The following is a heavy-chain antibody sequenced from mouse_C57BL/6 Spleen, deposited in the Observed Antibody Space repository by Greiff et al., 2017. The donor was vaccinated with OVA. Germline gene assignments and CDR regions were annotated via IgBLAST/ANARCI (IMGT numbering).Heavy chain of an antibody. CDR2: IDPETGGT. Sequence: VKLMESGAELVRPGASVTLSCKASGYTFTDYEMHWVKQTPVHGLEWIGAIDPETGGTAYNQKFKGKAILTADKSSSTAYMELRSLTSEDSAVYYCTRRHPGAMDYWGQGTSVTVSS. V-gene: IGHV1-15*01. D-gene: IGHD6-1*01. J-gene: IGHJ4*01. CDR3: TRRHPGAMDY. CDR1: GYTFTDYE.